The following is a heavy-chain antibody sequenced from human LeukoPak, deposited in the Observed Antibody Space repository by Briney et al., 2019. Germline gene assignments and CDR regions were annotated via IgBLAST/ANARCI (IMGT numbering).Heavy chain of an antibody. J-gene: IGHJ4*02. CDR1: GYTFINNG. CDR3: AREEEHSSSWYSFNY. Sequence: ASVKVSRKASGYTFINNGISWVRQAPGQGLEWMGWISTYNGNTNYAQKVQGRVTMTTDTSTSTAYMDLRSLRSDDTAVYYCAREEEHSSSWYSFNYWGQGTLVTVSS. D-gene: IGHD6-13*01. V-gene: IGHV1-18*01. CDR2: ISTYNGNT.